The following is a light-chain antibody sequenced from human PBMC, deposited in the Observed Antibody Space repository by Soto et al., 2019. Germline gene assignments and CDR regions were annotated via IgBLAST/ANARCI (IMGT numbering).Light chain of an antibody. CDR1: QSVSSN. J-gene: IGKJ4*01. CDR2: GAS. CDR3: QHYNKLPFT. Sequence: EIVLTQSPATLSVSPGERATLSCRASQSVSSNLAWYQQKPGQAPRLVIYGASTRATGIPARFSGSGSGTEFTLTISSLQSEDFAVYYCQHYNKLPFTFGGGAKVEIK. V-gene: IGKV3-15*01.